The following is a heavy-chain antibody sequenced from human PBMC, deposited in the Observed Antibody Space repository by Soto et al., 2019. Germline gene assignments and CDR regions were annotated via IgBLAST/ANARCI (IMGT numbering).Heavy chain of an antibody. CDR1: GFTFSSYW. D-gene: IGHD3-9*01. CDR2: IKQDGSEK. J-gene: IGHJ4*02. CDR3: ARDQTYYDILTGAEDY. Sequence: GGSLRLSCAASGFTFSSYWMSWVRQAPGKGLEWVANIKQDGSEKYYVDSVKGRFTISRDNAKNSLYLQMNSLRAEDTAVYYCARDQTYYDILTGAEDYWGQGTLVTVSS. V-gene: IGHV3-7*05.